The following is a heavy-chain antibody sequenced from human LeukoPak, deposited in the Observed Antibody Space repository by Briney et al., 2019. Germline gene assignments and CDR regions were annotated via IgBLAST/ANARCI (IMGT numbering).Heavy chain of an antibody. CDR3: ASQNLYSSSSLDY. CDR1: GLTFSNYG. J-gene: IGHJ4*02. Sequence: GGSLRLSCAASGLTFSNYGMHWLRQAPGKGLEWVAFIRYDGSNKYHADSVKGRFTISRDNSKSTLYLQMNSLRAEDTAVYYCASQNLYSSSSLDYWGQGTLVTVSS. CDR2: IRYDGSNK. V-gene: IGHV3-30*02. D-gene: IGHD6-13*01.